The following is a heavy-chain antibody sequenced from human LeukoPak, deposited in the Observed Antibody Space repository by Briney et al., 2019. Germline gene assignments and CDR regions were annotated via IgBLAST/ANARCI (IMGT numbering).Heavy chain of an antibody. CDR3: ARVDVSGIVGY. J-gene: IGHJ4*02. CDR2: IHYSGST. CDR1: GGSISSGDYY. V-gene: IGHV4-30-4*01. Sequence: SQTLSLTCTVSGGSISSGDYYWSWIRQPPGTGLEWVGYIHYSGSTHYSPSLKSRVTISVDTSKNQFYLKLSSVTAADTAVYYCARVDVSGIVGYWGQGTLVTVSS. D-gene: IGHD3-10*01.